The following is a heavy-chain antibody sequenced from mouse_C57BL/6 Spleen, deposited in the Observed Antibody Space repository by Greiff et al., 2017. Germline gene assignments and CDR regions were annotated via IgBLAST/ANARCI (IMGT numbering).Heavy chain of an antibody. CDR2: INPNNGGT. Sequence: VQLKESGPELVKPGASVKIPCKASGYTFPDYNMDWVKQSHGKSLEWIGDINPNNGGTIYNQKFKGKATLTVDKSSSTAYMELRSLTSEDTAVYYCARSGGLDSFNWYFDVWGTGTTVTVSS. CDR1: GYTFPDYN. CDR3: ARSGGLDSFNWYFDV. V-gene: IGHV1-18*01. J-gene: IGHJ1*03. D-gene: IGHD1-1*01.